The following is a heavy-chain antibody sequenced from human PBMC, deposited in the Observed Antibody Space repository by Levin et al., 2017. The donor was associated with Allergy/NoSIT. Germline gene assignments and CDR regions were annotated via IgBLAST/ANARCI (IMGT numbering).Heavy chain of an antibody. CDR2: VDHSDYP. V-gene: IGHV4-34*01. CDR3: AREENDYDSSGRFRVAAY. Sequence: PSQTLSLTCVVYGGSFSGYEWGWLRQSPGRGLEWIGEVDHSDYPKYNPSLKSRVTMSVDTSKNQLSMKLASVTAADTAVYYCAREENDYDSSGRFRVAAYWGQGTWVTVSS. J-gene: IGHJ4*02. CDR1: GGSFSGYE. D-gene: IGHD3-22*01.